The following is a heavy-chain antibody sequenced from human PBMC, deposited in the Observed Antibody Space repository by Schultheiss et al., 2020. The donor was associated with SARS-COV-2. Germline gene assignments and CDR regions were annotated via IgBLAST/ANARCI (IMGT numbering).Heavy chain of an antibody. D-gene: IGHD1-1*01. CDR3: ARVGRVDAFDI. J-gene: IGHJ3*02. CDR1: GFTFSSYA. Sequence: GESLKISCAASGFTFSSYAMSWVRQAPGKGLEWVANIKQDGSEKYYVDSVKGRFTISRDNAKNSLYLQMNSLRAEDTAVYYCARVGRVDAFDIWGQGTMVTVSS. V-gene: IGHV3-7*03. CDR2: IKQDGSEK.